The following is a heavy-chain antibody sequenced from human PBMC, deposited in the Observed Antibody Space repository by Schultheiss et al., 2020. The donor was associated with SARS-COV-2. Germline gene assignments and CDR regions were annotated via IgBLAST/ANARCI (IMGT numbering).Heavy chain of an antibody. V-gene: IGHV4-59*12. Sequence: SETLSLTCAVYGGSFSGYYWSWIRQPPGKGLEWIGYIYYSGSTNYNPSLKSRVTISVDTSKNQFSLQLNSVTPEDTAVYYCARDRDMEAVAGSPSYYYYGMDVWGQGTTVTVSS. CDR1: GGSFSGYY. CDR2: IYYSGST. J-gene: IGHJ6*02. CDR3: ARDRDMEAVAGSPSYYYYGMDV. D-gene: IGHD6-19*01.